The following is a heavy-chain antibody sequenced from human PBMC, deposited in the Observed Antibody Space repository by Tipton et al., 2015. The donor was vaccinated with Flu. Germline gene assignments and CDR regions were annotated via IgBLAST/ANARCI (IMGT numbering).Heavy chain of an antibody. V-gene: IGHV3-48*02. D-gene: IGHD6-13*01. J-gene: IGHJ6*02. CDR2: ISSSSSTE. Sequence: SLRLSCAVSGFTFSRYSMNWVRQAPGKGLEWLSYISSSSSTEYSADSVKGRFTISRDNAKSSLYLQMSDLRDEDTAVYYCARAAGVNSWYDYYFGMDVWGLGATVTVSS. CDR1: GFTFSRYS. CDR3: ARAAGVNSWYDYYFGMDV.